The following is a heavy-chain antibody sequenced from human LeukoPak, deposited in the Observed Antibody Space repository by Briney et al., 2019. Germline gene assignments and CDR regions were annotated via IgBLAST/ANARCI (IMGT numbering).Heavy chain of an antibody. CDR1: GGSISSYY. Sequence: SETLSLTCTVSGGSISSYYWSWIRQPAGKGLEWIGRIYTSGSTNYNPSLKSRVTMSVDTSKNQFSLKLSSVTAADTDVYYCARAGVEYYDFWSGRHGMDVWGQGTTVTVSS. CDR3: ARAGVEYYDFWSGRHGMDV. CDR2: IYTSGST. V-gene: IGHV4-4*07. J-gene: IGHJ6*02. D-gene: IGHD3-3*01.